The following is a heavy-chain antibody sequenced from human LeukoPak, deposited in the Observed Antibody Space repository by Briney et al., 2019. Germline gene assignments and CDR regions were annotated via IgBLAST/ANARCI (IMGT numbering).Heavy chain of an antibody. D-gene: IGHD2-2*01. Sequence: PGGSLRLSCAASGFAFSSYGMSWVRQAPGKGLEWVSAISGSGGSTYYADSVKGRFTISRDNSKNTLYLQMNSLRAEDTAVYYCAKGAVGTMGYFDYWGQGTLVTVSS. CDR2: ISGSGGST. J-gene: IGHJ4*02. V-gene: IGHV3-23*01. CDR3: AKGAVGTMGYFDY. CDR1: GFAFSSYG.